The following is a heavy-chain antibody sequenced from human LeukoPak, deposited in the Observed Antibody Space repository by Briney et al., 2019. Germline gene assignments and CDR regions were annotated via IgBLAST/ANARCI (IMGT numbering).Heavy chain of an antibody. Sequence: GGSLRLSCAASGFTFSSYSMNWVRQAPGKGLEWVSSISSSSSYIYYADSVKGRFTISRDNAKNSLYLQMNSLRAEDTAVYYCASSIAAAGTNGFDPWGQGTLVTVSS. CDR2: ISSSSSYI. CDR1: GFTFSSYS. D-gene: IGHD6-13*01. V-gene: IGHV3-21*01. CDR3: ASSIAAAGTNGFDP. J-gene: IGHJ5*02.